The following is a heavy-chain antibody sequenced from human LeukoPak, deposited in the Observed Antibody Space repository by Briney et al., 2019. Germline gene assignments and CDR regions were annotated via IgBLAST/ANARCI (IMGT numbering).Heavy chain of an antibody. D-gene: IGHD3-3*01. Sequence: GGSLRLSCAASGFTFSDYYMSWIRQAPGKGLAWVSYISSSSSYTLYADSVKGRFTISRDNAKNVLYLQMNSLRVEDTAFYYCARGEWFDILSGPFDYWGQGAQVTVSS. CDR1: GFTFSDYY. CDR2: ISSSSSYT. V-gene: IGHV3-11*03. J-gene: IGHJ4*02. CDR3: ARGEWFDILSGPFDY.